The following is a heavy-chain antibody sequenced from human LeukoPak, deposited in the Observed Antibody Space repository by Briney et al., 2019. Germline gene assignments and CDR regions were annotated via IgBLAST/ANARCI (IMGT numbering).Heavy chain of an antibody. D-gene: IGHD2-21*02. Sequence: VKFSCKVSGVTFSSYAISWVRQAPGQGLEWRGGNITIFGAANYAQKFQSRVSITADESTSTAYMELSSLRNEDTAVYYCASPHCGGHCVLDLWGRGTLVTVSS. CDR2: NITIFGAA. V-gene: IGHV1-69*13. CDR3: ASPHCGGHCVLDL. J-gene: IGHJ2*01. CDR1: GVTFSSYA.